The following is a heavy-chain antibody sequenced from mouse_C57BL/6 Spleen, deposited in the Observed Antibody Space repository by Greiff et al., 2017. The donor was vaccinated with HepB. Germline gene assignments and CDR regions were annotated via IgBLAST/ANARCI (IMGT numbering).Heavy chain of an antibody. V-gene: IGHV1-64*01. CDR3: ARFETGTGYFDV. J-gene: IGHJ1*03. D-gene: IGHD4-1*01. CDR2: IHPNRGST. CDR1: GYTFTSYW. Sequence: QVQLQQPGAELVKPGASVKLSCKASGYTFTSYWMHWVKQRPGQGLEWIGMIHPNRGSTNYNEKFKSKATLTVDKSSSTAYMQLSSLTSEDSAVYYCARFETGTGYFDVWGTGTTVTVSS.